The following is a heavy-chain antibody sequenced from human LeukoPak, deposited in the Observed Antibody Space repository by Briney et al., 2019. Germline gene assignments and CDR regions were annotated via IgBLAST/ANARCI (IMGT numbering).Heavy chain of an antibody. CDR3: ASMKSDSYYCDSSGYSAQFDY. CDR2: INHRGST. V-gene: IGHV4-34*01. Sequence: ETLSLTSAVYGGSFSGYYWSWIRQPPAEGLECIGEINHRGSTNHNTSLKSRVTISLDTSKNMFSLKLSSVTAADSVVYYGASMKSDSYYCDSSGYSAQFDYWGQGTLVTVSS. D-gene: IGHD3-22*01. CDR1: GGSFSGYY. J-gene: IGHJ4*02.